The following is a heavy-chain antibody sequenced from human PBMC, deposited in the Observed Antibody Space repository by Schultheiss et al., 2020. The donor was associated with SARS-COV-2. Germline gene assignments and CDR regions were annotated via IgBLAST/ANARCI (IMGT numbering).Heavy chain of an antibody. D-gene: IGHD4-11*01. J-gene: IGHJ4*02. V-gene: IGHV3-33*01. CDR1: GFTFSNYG. Sequence: GGSLRLSCAVSGFTFSNYGIHWFRQAPGKGLEWVAVIWYDGSNKYYADSVKGRFTISRDNAKNSLYLQMNSLRAEDTAVYYCARRGDHDDSDYDYWGQGALVTVSS. CDR3: ARRGDHDDSDYDY. CDR2: IWYDGSNK.